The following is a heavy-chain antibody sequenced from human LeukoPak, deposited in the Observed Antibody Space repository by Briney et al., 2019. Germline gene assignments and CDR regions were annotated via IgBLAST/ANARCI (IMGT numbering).Heavy chain of an antibody. Sequence: TGGSLRLSCAASGFTFDDYGMNWVRQTPGKGLEWVSGINWNGGSTGYADSVGGRFTISRDNAKNSLYLQMNSLRAEDTALYYCARVNYDILTGYSWGGDFWGQGTLVTVSS. D-gene: IGHD3-9*01. V-gene: IGHV3-20*04. J-gene: IGHJ4*02. CDR1: GFTFDDYG. CDR3: ARVNYDILTGYSWGGDF. CDR2: INWNGGST.